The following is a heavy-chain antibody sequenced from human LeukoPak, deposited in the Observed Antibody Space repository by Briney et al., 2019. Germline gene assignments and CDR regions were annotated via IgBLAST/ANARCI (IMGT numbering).Heavy chain of an antibody. CDR2: IYTSGST. CDR1: GGSISSYY. J-gene: IGHJ6*03. CDR3: ARDLTGGGYYYYYYMDV. D-gene: IGHD7-27*01. Sequence: SETLSLTCTVSGGSISSYYWSWIRQPPGKGLEWIGRIYTSGSTNYNPSLKSRVTISVDTSKKQFSLKLSSVTAADTAVYYCARDLTGGGYYYYYYMDVWGKGTTVTVSS. V-gene: IGHV4-4*08.